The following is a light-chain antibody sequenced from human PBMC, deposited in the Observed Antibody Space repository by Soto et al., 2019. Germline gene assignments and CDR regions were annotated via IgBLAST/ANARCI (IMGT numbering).Light chain of an antibody. Sequence: QSVLTQPPSVSAAPGQKVTISCSGSSSNIGNNYVSWYQQLPGTAPKLLIYDNNNRPSGIPDRFSGSKSGTSATLGITGLQTGDEADYYCGTWDSSLSAPLFGGGTKVTVL. CDR2: DNN. J-gene: IGLJ2*01. CDR3: GTWDSSLSAPL. CDR1: SSNIGNNY. V-gene: IGLV1-51*01.